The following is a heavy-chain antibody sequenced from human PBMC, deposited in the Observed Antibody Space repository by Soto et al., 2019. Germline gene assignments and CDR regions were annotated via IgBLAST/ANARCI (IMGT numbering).Heavy chain of an antibody. Sequence: SGPTLVNPTQTLTLTCTFSGFSLSTTGMCVSWIRQPPGKALERLADTRWDDDKHYSTSLNTRLTISKDTSKNQVVLIMTNMDPVDTASYYCARLGGLDSYFDYWGQGTPVTVSS. J-gene: IGHJ4*02. CDR1: GFSLSTTGMC. D-gene: IGHD1-1*01. V-gene: IGHV2-70*01. CDR2: TRWDDDK. CDR3: ARLGGLDSYFDY.